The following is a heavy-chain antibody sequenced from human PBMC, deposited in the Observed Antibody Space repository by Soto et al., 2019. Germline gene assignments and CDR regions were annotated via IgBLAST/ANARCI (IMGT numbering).Heavy chain of an antibody. Sequence: QVQLVQSGAEVKKPGASVKVSCKASGYTFTGYYMHWVRQAPGQGLEWMGWINPNSGGTNYAQKFQGGVTMTRDTSISTAYMELSRLRSDDTAVYYCATSEITMVRGVIITTYYYYGMDVWGQGTTVTVSS. CDR3: ATSEITMVRGVIITTYYYYGMDV. CDR2: INPNSGGT. V-gene: IGHV1-2*02. CDR1: GYTFTGYY. D-gene: IGHD3-10*01. J-gene: IGHJ6*02.